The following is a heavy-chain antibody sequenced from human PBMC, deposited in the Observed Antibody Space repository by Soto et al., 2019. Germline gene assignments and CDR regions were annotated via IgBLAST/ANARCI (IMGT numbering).Heavy chain of an antibody. CDR2: ISSGSSTI. Sequence: EVQLVESGGGLVQPGGSLRLSCAASGFTFSSYSMNWVRQAPGKGLEWVSYISSGSSTIYYADSVKGRFTLSRDNAQNSLYLQMNSLRAEDTAVYYCAKTYSSGRGAFDVWGQGTMVTVSS. D-gene: IGHD6-19*01. CDR3: AKTYSSGRGAFDV. CDR1: GFTFSSYS. J-gene: IGHJ3*01. V-gene: IGHV3-48*01.